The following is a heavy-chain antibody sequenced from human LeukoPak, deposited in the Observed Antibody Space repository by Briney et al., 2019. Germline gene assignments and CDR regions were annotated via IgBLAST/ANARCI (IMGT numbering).Heavy chain of an antibody. CDR2: INPNSGGT. CDR1: GYTFTGYY. CDR3: AREEVLAATAEYFQH. V-gene: IGHV1-2*02. Sequence: ASVKISCKASGYTFTGYYMHWVRQAPGQGLEWMGWINPNSGGTNYAQKFQGRVTMTRDTSISTAYMELSRLRSDDTAVYYCAREEVLAATAEYFQHWGQGTLVTVSS. J-gene: IGHJ1*01. D-gene: IGHD2-15*01.